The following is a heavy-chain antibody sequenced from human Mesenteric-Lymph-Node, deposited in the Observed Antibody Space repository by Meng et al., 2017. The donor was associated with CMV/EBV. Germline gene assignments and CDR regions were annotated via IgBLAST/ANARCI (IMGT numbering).Heavy chain of an antibody. CDR3: ARGPPMVLRVMSRRYFDL. CDR1: GSCTGYC. D-gene: IGHD3-10*01. CDR2: IHHSGST. J-gene: IGHJ2*01. Sequence: GSCTGYCLHLIHQPPRKVLECIGKIHHSGSTSYSPSLKSRFAVSVDTSKNQFSLKLSSVTAADTAVYYCARGPPMVLRVMSRRYFDLWGRGTLVTVSS. V-gene: IGHV4-34*01.